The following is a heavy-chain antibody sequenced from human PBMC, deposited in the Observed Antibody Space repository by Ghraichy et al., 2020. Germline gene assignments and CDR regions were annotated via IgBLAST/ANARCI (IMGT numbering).Heavy chain of an antibody. J-gene: IGHJ4*02. CDR1: GFTFSNYW. CDR3: ARFRPFDY. Sequence: GGSLRLSCAASGFTFSNYWMSWVRQAPGKGLEWVANIKQDGIEKYYVDSVKGRFTISRDNAKNSLYLQMNSLRAEDTAVYYCARFRPFDYWGQGTLVTVSS. CDR2: IKQDGIEK. V-gene: IGHV3-7*01.